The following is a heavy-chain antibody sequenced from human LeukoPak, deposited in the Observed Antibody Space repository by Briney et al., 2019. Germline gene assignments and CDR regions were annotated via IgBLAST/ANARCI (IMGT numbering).Heavy chain of an antibody. Sequence: SETLSLTCTVSGGSISSSSYYWGWIRQPPGKGVEWIGSIYYSGSTYYNPSLKSRVTISVDTSKNQFSLRLSSVTAADTAVYYCARRDYGSGSYYPFDYWGQGTLVTVSS. D-gene: IGHD3-10*01. CDR1: GGSISSSSYY. J-gene: IGHJ4*02. CDR3: ARRDYGSGSYYPFDY. V-gene: IGHV4-39*01. CDR2: IYYSGST.